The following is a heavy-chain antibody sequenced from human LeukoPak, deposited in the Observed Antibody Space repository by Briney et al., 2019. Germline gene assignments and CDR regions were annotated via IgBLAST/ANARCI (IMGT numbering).Heavy chain of an antibody. J-gene: IGHJ4*02. V-gene: IGHV1-2*02. CDR1: GYTFTDYY. CDR3: ALEVYYSDNSAFDY. CDR2: MDPKSGET. D-gene: IGHD3-22*01. Sequence: GASVKVSCKASGYTFTDYYIHWVRQAPGQGLEWMGWMDPKSGETNHAQKFQGRVIVTRDTSIGTAYMELSRLRSDDTAVYYCALEVYYSDNSAFDYWGQGTLVTVSS.